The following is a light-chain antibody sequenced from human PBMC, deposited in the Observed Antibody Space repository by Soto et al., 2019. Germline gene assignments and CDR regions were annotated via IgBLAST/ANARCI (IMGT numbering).Light chain of an antibody. CDR1: SSNIGENY. CDR3: GTWDGSLSAAV. V-gene: IGLV1-51*01. J-gene: IGLJ2*01. Sequence: QSVLTQPPSVSAAPGQKVTISCSGRSSNIGENYVSWYQQLPKTPPKLLIYDNDKRPSGIPDRFSGSTSGTSATLGITGLQAGDEADYYCGTWDGSLSAAVFGGGTKMTV. CDR2: DND.